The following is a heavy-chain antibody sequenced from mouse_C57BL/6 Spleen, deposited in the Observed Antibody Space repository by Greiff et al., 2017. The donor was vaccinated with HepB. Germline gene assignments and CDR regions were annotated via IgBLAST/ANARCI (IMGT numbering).Heavy chain of an antibody. CDR1: GFSLTSYG. CDR3: AKKEIYYDYDVGYFDV. J-gene: IGHJ1*03. Sequence: QVQLQQSGPGLVQPSQSLSITCTVSGFSLTSYGVHWVRQSPGKGLEWLGVIWRGGSTDYNAAFMSRLSITKDNSKSQVFFKMNSLQADDTAIYYGAKKEIYYDYDVGYFDVWGTGTTVTVSS. V-gene: IGHV2-5*01. CDR2: IWRGGST. D-gene: IGHD2-4*01.